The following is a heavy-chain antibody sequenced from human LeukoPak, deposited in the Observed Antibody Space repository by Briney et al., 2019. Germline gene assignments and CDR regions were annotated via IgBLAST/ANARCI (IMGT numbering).Heavy chain of an antibody. CDR3: ARVDYSGWYYFDY. Sequence: GGSLRLSCAASGFTVSSNYMSWVRQAPGKGLEWVSVIYSGGSTYYADSVKGRFTISRDNSKNTLYLQMNSLRAEDTAVYYCARVDYSGWYYFDYWGQGTLVTVSS. J-gene: IGHJ4*02. CDR1: GFTVSSNY. V-gene: IGHV3-53*01. CDR2: IYSGGST. D-gene: IGHD6-19*01.